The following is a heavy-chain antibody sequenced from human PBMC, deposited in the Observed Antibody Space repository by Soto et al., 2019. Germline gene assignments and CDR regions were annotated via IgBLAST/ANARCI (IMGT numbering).Heavy chain of an antibody. CDR3: ARSLFMVAPDNEPFDY. V-gene: IGHV3-23*01. CDR2: ISGRGDHR. Sequence: EMQLLESGGGLGQPGGSLRLSCVASPITVYNFAAMSWVRQTPERGLEWVSTISGRGDHRYYADSVKGRFTISRDNSRNILYLQMNSLRADDTAMYFCARSLFMVAPDNEPFDYWGQGTLVTVSS. D-gene: IGHD5-12*01. CDR1: PITVYNFAA. J-gene: IGHJ4*02.